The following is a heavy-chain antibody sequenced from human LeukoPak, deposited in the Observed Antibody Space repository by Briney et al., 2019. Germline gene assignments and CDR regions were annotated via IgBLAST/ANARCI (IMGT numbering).Heavy chain of an antibody. CDR1: GDSISSSSSY. V-gene: IGHV4-39*07. D-gene: IGHD3-22*01. J-gene: IGHJ4*02. CDR2: IYYSGST. Sequence: PSETLSLTCTVSGDSISSSSSYWGWIRQPPGEGLEWIGSIYYSGSTYYNTSLKSRVTISVDTSKNQFSLRLSSVTAADTAVYYCARGAYSSGYYPKMYYFDYWGQGTLVTVSS. CDR3: ARGAYSSGYYPKMYYFDY.